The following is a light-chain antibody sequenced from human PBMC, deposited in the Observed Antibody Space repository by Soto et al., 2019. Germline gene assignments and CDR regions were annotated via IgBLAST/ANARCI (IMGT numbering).Light chain of an antibody. J-gene: IGKJ2*01. Sequence: EIVVTQSPGTLSLSPGERVTLSCRASQSVRSSFLAWYQQKPGQAPRLLIYGASSRATGIPDRFSGSGSGTDFXLTISRLEPEDFAVYYCQQYGSSPYTFGQGTKLEIK. CDR3: QQYGSSPYT. V-gene: IGKV3-20*01. CDR2: GAS. CDR1: QSVRSSF.